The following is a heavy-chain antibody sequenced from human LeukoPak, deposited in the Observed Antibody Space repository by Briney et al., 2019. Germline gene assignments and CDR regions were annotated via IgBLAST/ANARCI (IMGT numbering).Heavy chain of an antibody. D-gene: IGHD3-22*01. CDR2: IYSGGST. CDR3: ASSSSGHYYAPDY. J-gene: IGHJ4*02. V-gene: IGHV3-66*01. CDR1: GFTVSSNY. Sequence: TGGSLRLSCAASGFTVSSNYMSWVRQAPGKGLEWVSVIYSGGSTYYADSVKGRFTISRDNSKNTLYLQMNSLRAEDTAVYYCASSSSGHYYAPDYWGQGTLVTVSS.